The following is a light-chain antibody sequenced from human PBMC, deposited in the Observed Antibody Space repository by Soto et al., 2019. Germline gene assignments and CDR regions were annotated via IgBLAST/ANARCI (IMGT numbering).Light chain of an antibody. V-gene: IGKV1-39*01. J-gene: IGKJ1*01. Sequence: DIQMTQSPASLSASVGDRVTISCRASQTISTFLNWYQQKPGTAPRLLIYRASSVQSGVPPRFSGSGSGRDFTLTISSLRPEDLETYFCQQSYSSTPWTFGQGTKVDIK. CDR2: RAS. CDR1: QTISTF. CDR3: QQSYSSTPWT.